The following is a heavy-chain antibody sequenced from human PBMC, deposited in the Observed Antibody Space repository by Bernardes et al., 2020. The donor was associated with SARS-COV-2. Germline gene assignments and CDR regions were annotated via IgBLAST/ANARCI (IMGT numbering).Heavy chain of an antibody. D-gene: IGHD6-19*01. Sequence: SETLSLTCTVSGGSISSGTYYWGWIRQPPGKGLEWIGSIYYSGSTYYNPSLKSRVTISVDTSKNQFSLKLSSVTAADTAVYYCATLGLLNSSGWYGSRGEYFQHWGQGTLVTVSS. J-gene: IGHJ1*01. CDR2: IYYSGST. CDR3: ATLGLLNSSGWYGSRGEYFQH. CDR1: GGSISSGTYY. V-gene: IGHV4-39*01.